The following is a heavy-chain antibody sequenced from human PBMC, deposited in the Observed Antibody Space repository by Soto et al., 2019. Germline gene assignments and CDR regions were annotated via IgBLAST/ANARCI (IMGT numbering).Heavy chain of an antibody. V-gene: IGHV6-1*01. J-gene: IGHJ6*02. CDR1: GDSVSSNSAA. CDR2: TYYRSKWYN. CDR3: ATDSQWTYYYYFGMDV. D-gene: IGHD6-19*01. Sequence: PSQTLSLTCAISGDSVSSNSAAWNWIRQSPSRGLEWLGRTYYRSKWYNDYAVSVKSRITINPDTSKNQFSLQLNSVTPEDTAVYYCATDSQWTYYYYFGMDVWGQGTTVTVSS.